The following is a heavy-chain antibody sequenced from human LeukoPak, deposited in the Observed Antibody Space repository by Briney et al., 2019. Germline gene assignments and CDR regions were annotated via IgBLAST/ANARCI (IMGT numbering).Heavy chain of an antibody. CDR3: ARGAPGSYCSGGSCPYFDY. J-gene: IGHJ4*02. CDR2: VNPNSGHT. V-gene: IGHV1-8*01. Sequence: GASVKVSCKASGYTFTSCDVNWVRQATGQGLEWMGWVNPNSGHTGYSQKFQGRVTITTNTSISTAYMELSSLRSEDTAVYYCARGAPGSYCSGGSCPYFDYWGQGTLVSVSS. CDR1: GYTFTSCD. D-gene: IGHD2-15*01.